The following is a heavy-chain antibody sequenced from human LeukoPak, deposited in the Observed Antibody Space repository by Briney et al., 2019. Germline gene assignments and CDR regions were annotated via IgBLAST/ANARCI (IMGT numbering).Heavy chain of an antibody. CDR2: IIPIFGTA. J-gene: IGHJ6*03. Sequence: SVKVSCKASGGTFSSYAISWVRQAPGQGLEWMGGIIPIFGTANYAQKFQGRVTITADKSTSTAYMELSSLRSEDTAVYYCASLPPRSYGYYYYYMDVWGKGTTVTVSS. D-gene: IGHD5-18*01. V-gene: IGHV1-69*06. CDR1: GGTFSSYA. CDR3: ASLPPRSYGYYYYYMDV.